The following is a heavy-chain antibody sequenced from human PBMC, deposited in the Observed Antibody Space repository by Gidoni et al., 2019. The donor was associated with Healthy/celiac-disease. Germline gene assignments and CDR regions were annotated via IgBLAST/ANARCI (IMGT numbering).Heavy chain of an antibody. D-gene: IGHD3-22*01. Sequence: EVQLVESGGGLVKPGGSLRLSCAASGFTFSNAWMSWVRQAPGKGLEWVGRIKSKTDGGTTDYAAPVKGRFTISRDDSKNTLYLQMNSLKTEDTAVYYCTTGPWYYYDSSGYDYWGQGTLVTVSS. CDR1: GFTFSNAW. V-gene: IGHV3-15*01. J-gene: IGHJ4*02. CDR3: TTGPWYYYDSSGYDY. CDR2: IKSKTDGGTT.